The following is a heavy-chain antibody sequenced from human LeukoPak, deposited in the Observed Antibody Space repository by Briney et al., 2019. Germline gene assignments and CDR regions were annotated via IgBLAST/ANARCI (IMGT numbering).Heavy chain of an antibody. D-gene: IGHD3-9*01. CDR2: ISAYNGNT. Sequence: GASVKASCKASGYTFTYYYIHLVRQAPGQGLEWMGWISAYNGNTNYAQKLQGRVTMTTDTSTSTAYMELRSLRSDDTAVYYCARARPDILTGYYPPDYWGQGTLVTVSS. CDR3: ARARPDILTGYYPPDY. CDR1: GYTFTYYY. J-gene: IGHJ4*02. V-gene: IGHV1-18*04.